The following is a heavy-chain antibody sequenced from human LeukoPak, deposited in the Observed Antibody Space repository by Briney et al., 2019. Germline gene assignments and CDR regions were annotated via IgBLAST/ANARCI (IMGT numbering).Heavy chain of an antibody. V-gene: IGHV1-69*04. J-gene: IGHJ3*02. D-gene: IGHD1-1*01. CDR1: GGTFSSYA. CDR3: AREERRRAFDI. Sequence: SVKVSCKASGGTFSSYAISWVRQAPGQGLEWMGRIIPILGIANYAQKFQGRVTITADKSTSTAYMELSSLRSEDTAVYYCAREERRRAFDIWGQGTMVTVSS. CDR2: IIPILGIA.